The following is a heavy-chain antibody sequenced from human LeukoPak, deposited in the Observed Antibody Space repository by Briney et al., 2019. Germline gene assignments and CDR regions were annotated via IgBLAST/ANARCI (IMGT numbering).Heavy chain of an antibody. CDR2: LNPNSGGT. D-gene: IGHD1-26*01. J-gene: IGHJ4*02. Sequence: VASVKVSCKTSGYTFTAFFIHWVRQAPGQGLEWMGWLNPNSGGTNYAQKFQGRVTMTRDTSISTAYMELSRLRSDDMAVYFCARVGAAYQDSNYWGQGTLVTVSS. CDR3: ARVGAAYQDSNY. V-gene: IGHV1-2*02. CDR1: GYTFTAFF.